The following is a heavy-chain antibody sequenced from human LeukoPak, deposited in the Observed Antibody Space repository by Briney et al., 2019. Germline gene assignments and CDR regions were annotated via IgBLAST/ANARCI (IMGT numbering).Heavy chain of an antibody. D-gene: IGHD3-3*01. CDR1: GGSISSSSYY. Sequence: PSETLSLTCTVSGGSISSSSYYWGWIRQPPGKGLEWIGSIYYSGSTYYNPSLKSRVTISVDTSKNQFSLKLSSVTAADTAVYYCARGLTTWYYDFWSGYDAFDIWGQGTMVTVSS. CDR3: ARGLTTWYYDFWSGYDAFDI. V-gene: IGHV4-39*07. CDR2: IYYSGST. J-gene: IGHJ3*02.